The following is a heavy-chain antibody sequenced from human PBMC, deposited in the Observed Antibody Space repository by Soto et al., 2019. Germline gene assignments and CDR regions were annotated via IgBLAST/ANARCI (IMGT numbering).Heavy chain of an antibody. Sequence: QVQLVQSGAEVKKPGASVKVSCKASGYTFTGYYMHWVRQAPGQGLEWMGWINPKSGGTNYAQKFHGRVTMTRDPSIRTPYMELSMLRYADTAVYYCARENWNPYYYCMDVWGQGTTVTVSS. D-gene: IGHD1-1*01. V-gene: IGHV1-2*02. CDR3: ARENWNPYYYCMDV. J-gene: IGHJ6*02. CDR2: INPKSGGT. CDR1: GYTFTGYY.